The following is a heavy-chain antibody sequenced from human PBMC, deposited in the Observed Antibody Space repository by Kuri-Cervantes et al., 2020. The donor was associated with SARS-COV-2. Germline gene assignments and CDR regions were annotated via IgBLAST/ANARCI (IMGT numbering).Heavy chain of an antibody. CDR3: ARVDDTAMVIAHGAFDI. CDR1: IYTSMNYG. D-gene: IGHD5-18*01. V-gene: IGHV1-18*01. Sequence: ASVKVSCKAPIYTSMNYGISWVRQAPGQGLEWLAIFSTSNGKTHYAQKLQGRVTMTTDTSTSTAYMELRSLRSDDTAVYYCARVDDTAMVIAHGAFDIWGQGTMVTVSS. J-gene: IGHJ3*02. CDR2: FSTSNGKT.